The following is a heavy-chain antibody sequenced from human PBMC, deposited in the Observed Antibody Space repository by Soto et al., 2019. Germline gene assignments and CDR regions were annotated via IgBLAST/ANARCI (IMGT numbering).Heavy chain of an antibody. CDR2: ISYSSDTK. J-gene: IGHJ4*02. D-gene: IGHD3-10*01. V-gene: IGHV3-48*01. Sequence: EVQLVESGGGLVQPGGSLRLSCAASGFTFSPYSMNWVRQAPGKGLEWISYISYSSDTKYYADSVKGRFTISRDNAKNSLYLHMNGLRPEDTAVYYCARCGSGSDYMDPFDYWGQGTLVTVSS. CDR3: ARCGSGSDYMDPFDY. CDR1: GFTFSPYS.